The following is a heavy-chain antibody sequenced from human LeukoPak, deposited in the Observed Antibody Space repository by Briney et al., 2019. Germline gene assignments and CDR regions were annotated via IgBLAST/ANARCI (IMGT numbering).Heavy chain of an antibody. V-gene: IGHV1-18*01. J-gene: IGHJ6*02. CDR2: ISAYNGNT. Sequence: ASVKVSCKASGYTFTSSGIIWVRQAPGQGLEWMGWISAYNGNTNYAQKLQGRVTMTTDTSTSTAYMELRSLRSDDTAVYYCARDPYQLPYSYYYYGMDVWGQGTTVTVSS. CDR3: ARDPYQLPYSYYYYGMDV. CDR1: GYTFTSSG. D-gene: IGHD2-2*01.